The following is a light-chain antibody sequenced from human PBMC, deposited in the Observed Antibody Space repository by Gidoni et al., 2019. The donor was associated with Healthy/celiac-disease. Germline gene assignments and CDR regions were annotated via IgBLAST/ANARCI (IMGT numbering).Light chain of an antibody. Sequence: EIVMTQSPPTLSVSTGERATLSCRASQSVSSSLAWYQQKPGQAPRLLIYGASTRDTGIPARISGSGSGTEFTLTISSLQYEDFAVYYCQQYNNWPPYTFGQGTKLEIK. CDR2: GAS. CDR1: QSVSSS. J-gene: IGKJ2*01. CDR3: QQYNNWPPYT. V-gene: IGKV3-15*01.